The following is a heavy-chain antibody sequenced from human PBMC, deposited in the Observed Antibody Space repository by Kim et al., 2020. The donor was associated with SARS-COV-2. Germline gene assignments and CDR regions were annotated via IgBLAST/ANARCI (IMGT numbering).Heavy chain of an antibody. V-gene: IGHV5-51*01. CDR1: GYSFTSYW. Sequence: GESLKISCKGSGYSFTSYWIGWVRQMPGKGLEWMGIIYPGDSDTRYSPSFQGQVTISADKSISTAYLQWSSLKASDTAMYYCARHAESIAAAGPYYDYVWGSDPIYGMDVWGQGTTVTVSS. CDR2: IYPGDSDT. J-gene: IGHJ6*02. D-gene: IGHD3-16*02. CDR3: ARHAESIAAAGPYYDYVWGSDPIYGMDV.